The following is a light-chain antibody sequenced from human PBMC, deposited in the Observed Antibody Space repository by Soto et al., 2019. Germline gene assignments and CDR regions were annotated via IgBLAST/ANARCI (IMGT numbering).Light chain of an antibody. CDR3: QQYNSYPPT. J-gene: IGKJ2*01. CDR1: QDIRDY. V-gene: IGKV1-16*02. Sequence: DIQMTQSPSSLSASVGDRVTISCRASQDIRDYLAWFQQKPGKPPKTLIYAASRLQPGVPSKFSGSGSGIDFTLTISSLQPEDFATYYCQQYNSYPPTFGQGTRLDI. CDR2: AAS.